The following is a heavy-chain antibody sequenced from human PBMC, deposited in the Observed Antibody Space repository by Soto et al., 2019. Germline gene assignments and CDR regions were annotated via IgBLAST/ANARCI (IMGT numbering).Heavy chain of an antibody. CDR2: ISYDGSNE. D-gene: IGHD3-10*01. V-gene: IGHV3-30-3*01. Sequence: PWGSLRLSCAASGFTFSTYAMHWVRQAPGKGLEWVAVISYDGSNEYYVDSVKCRFTITRDNSKNPMYLQMNSLREEDTAVYYCARGSAVQYNSGTILHWGQGTLVTVSS. CDR1: GFTFSTYA. CDR3: ARGSAVQYNSGTILH. J-gene: IGHJ4*02.